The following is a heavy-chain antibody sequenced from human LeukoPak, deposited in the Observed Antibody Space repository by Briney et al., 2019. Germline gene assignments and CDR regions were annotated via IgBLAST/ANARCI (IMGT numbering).Heavy chain of an antibody. V-gene: IGHV5-51*01. CDR1: GYSFTSYW. J-gene: IGHJ4*02. CDR2: IYPGDSDT. Sequence: GESLKISCQGSGYSFTSYWIGWVRQMSGKGLECMGIIYPGDSDTRYSPSFQGQVTISADKSISTAYLQWSSLKASDTAMYYCARHETGPYFDYWGQGTLVTVSS. CDR3: ARHETGPYFDY. D-gene: IGHD1-1*01.